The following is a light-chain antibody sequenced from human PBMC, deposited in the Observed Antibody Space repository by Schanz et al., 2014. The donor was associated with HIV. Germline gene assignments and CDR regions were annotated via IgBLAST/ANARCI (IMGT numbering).Light chain of an antibody. J-gene: IGLJ7*01. CDR1: SSDVGGYNY. CDR2: EVN. V-gene: IGLV2-8*01. CDR3: SSYTGSSSVI. Sequence: QSVLTQPPSASGSPGQSVTISCTGTSSDVGGYNYVSWYQQHPGKAPKLMIYEVNKRPSGVPDRFSGSKSGTSASLAISGLQAEDEADYYCSSYTGSSSVIFGGGTQLTVL.